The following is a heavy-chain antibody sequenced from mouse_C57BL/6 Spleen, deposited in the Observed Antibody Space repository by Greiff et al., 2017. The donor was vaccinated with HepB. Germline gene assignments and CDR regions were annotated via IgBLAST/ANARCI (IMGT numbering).Heavy chain of an antibody. CDR1: GYAFTNYL. CDR2: INPGSGGT. J-gene: IGHJ2*01. Sequence: VQLQQSGAELVRPGTSVKVSCKASGYAFTNYLIEWVKQRPGQGLEWIGVINPGSGGTNYNEKFKGKATLTADKSSSTAYMQLSSLTSEDSAVYFCARQESYYSNYDYFDYWGQGTTLTVSS. D-gene: IGHD2-5*01. V-gene: IGHV1-54*01. CDR3: ARQESYYSNYDYFDY.